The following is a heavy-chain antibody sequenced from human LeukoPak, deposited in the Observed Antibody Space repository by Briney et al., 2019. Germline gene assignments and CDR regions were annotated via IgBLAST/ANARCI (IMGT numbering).Heavy chain of an antibody. V-gene: IGHV3-33*01. D-gene: IGHD3-22*01. CDR2: IWYDGSKK. J-gene: IGHJ4*02. CDR1: GFTFGSFG. Sequence: PGRSLRLSCAASGFTFGSFGMHWVRQTPGKGLEWVAVIWYDGSKKFYADSVKGRFTISRDISQNTLYLQMNSLRAQDTAVYYCARDGGSGLDYWGQGTLVIVSS. CDR3: ARDGGSGLDY.